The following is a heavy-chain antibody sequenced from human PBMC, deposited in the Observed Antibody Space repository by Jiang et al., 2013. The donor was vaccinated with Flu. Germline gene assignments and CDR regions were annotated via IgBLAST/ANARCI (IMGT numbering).Heavy chain of an antibody. J-gene: IGHJ4*02. Sequence: YHSGSTNYNPSLKRRVTLSIDKSKRQFSLKLHSLTAADTAAHYCARISRAYSSPDFWGRGTLVTVSS. D-gene: IGHD4-11*01. V-gene: IGHV4-4*02. CDR3: ARISRAYSSPDF. CDR2: YHSGST.